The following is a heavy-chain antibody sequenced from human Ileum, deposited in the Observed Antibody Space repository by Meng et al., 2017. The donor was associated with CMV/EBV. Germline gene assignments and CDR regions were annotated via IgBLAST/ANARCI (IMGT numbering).Heavy chain of an antibody. J-gene: IGHJ4*02. CDR3: ARDKQQLGGFDY. D-gene: IGHD6-13*01. Sequence: TCAVYGGSFSCSYWSWIRQPPGKGLEWIGEINHSGSTNYNPSLKSRVTISVDTSKNQFSLKLSSVTAADTAVYYCARDKQQLGGFDYWGQGTLVTVSS. CDR2: INHSGST. V-gene: IGHV4-34*01. CDR1: GGSFSCSY.